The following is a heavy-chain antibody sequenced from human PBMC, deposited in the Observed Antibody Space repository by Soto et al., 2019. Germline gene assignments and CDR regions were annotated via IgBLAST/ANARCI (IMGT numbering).Heavy chain of an antibody. Sequence: QVQLVQSGAEVKKPGSSVKVSCKASGGTFSSYAISWVRQAPGQGLEWMGGIIPIFGTANYAQKFQGRVTITADESTSTAYMELSSLRSEDTAVYYCARTDAGIAAAGTGYYGMDVWGQGTTVTVSS. CDR1: GGTFSSYA. V-gene: IGHV1-69*12. J-gene: IGHJ6*02. CDR2: IIPIFGTA. D-gene: IGHD6-13*01. CDR3: ARTDAGIAAAGTGYYGMDV.